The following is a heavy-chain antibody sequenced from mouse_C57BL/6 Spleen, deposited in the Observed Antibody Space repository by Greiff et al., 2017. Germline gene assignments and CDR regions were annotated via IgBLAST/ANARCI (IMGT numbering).Heavy chain of an antibody. CDR1: GYTFTSYW. CDR3: ARGDGYYPYFDY. V-gene: IGHV1-53*01. CDR2: INPSNGGT. Sequence: QVQLQQPGTELVKPGASVKLSCKASGYTFTSYWLHWVKQRPGQGLEWIGNINPSNGGTNSNEKFKSKATLTVDKSSSTAYMQLSSLTSEDSAVYYCARGDGYYPYFDYWGQSTPLTVSS. J-gene: IGHJ2*01. D-gene: IGHD2-3*01.